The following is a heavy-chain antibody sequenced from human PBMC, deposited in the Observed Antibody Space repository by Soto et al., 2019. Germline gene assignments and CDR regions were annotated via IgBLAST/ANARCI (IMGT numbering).Heavy chain of an antibody. J-gene: IGHJ5*02. CDR1: GYTFTSYA. CDR2: INAGNGNT. CDR3: ARSYCSSTSCYRNWFDP. Sequence: ASVKVSCKASGYTFTSYAMHWVRQAPGQRLEWMGWINAGNGNTKYSQKFQGRVTITRDTSASTAYMELNSLRSEDTAVYYCARSYCSSTSCYRNWFDPWGQGTLVTVS. V-gene: IGHV1-3*01. D-gene: IGHD2-2*01.